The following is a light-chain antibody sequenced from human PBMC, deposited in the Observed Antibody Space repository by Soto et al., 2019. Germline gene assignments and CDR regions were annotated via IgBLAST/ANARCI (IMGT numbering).Light chain of an antibody. CDR3: QQFNSYPRT. V-gene: IGKV1-9*01. J-gene: IGKJ1*01. CDR1: QDITSY. CDR2: AAS. Sequence: IQLTQSPSSLSASVGDRVTITCRASQDITSYLAWYQRKPGKAPELLIYAASTLQSGVPSRFSGSGSGTDFTLTISSLQPEDFATYYCQQFNSYPRTFGQGTKVDIK.